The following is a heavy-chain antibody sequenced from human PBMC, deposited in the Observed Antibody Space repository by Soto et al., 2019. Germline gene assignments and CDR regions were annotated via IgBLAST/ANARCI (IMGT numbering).Heavy chain of an antibody. J-gene: IGHJ3*02. D-gene: IGHD3-22*01. CDR1: GYTFTSYD. CDR3: ARGPYYDSSGYPDAFDI. V-gene: IGHV1-8*01. Sequence: GASVKVSCKASGYTFTSYDINWARQATGQGLEWMGWMNPNSGNTGYAQKFQGRVTMTRNTSISTAYMELSSLRSEDTAVYYCARGPYYDSSGYPDAFDIWGQGTMVTVSS. CDR2: MNPNSGNT.